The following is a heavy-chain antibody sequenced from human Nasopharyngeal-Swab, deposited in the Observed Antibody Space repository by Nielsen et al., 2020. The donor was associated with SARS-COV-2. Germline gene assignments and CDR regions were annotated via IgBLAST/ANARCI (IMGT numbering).Heavy chain of an antibody. Sequence: ASVRVSCKASGYTFTRYAMNWVRKAHGQGLEWLGWIKTNTGNPTYAQGFTGRFVFSLDTSVSKACLQISSLKAEDTAVYYCARDSSKILWTNSFRPAYYMDVWGKGTTVTVSS. J-gene: IGHJ6*03. CDR3: ARDSSKILWTNSFRPAYYMDV. CDR1: GYTFTRYA. D-gene: IGHD2-21*01. CDR2: IKTNTGNP. V-gene: IGHV7-4-1*02.